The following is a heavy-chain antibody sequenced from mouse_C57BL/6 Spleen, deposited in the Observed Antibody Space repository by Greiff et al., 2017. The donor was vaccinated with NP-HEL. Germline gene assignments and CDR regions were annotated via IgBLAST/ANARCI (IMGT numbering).Heavy chain of an antibody. CDR1: GFNIKDYY. CDR3: AHDGYDAWFAY. D-gene: IGHD2-2*01. Sequence: EVQLQQSGAELVKPGASVKLSCTASGFNIKDYYMHWVKQRTEQGLEWIGRIDPEDGETKYAPKFQGQATITADTASTTAYLQRSSLTSEDTVVYSCAHDGYDAWFAYWGQGTLVTVSA. V-gene: IGHV14-2*01. CDR2: IDPEDGET. J-gene: IGHJ3*01.